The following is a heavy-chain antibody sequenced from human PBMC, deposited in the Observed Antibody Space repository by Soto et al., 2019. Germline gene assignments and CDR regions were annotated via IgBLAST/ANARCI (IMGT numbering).Heavy chain of an antibody. J-gene: IGHJ2*01. CDR1: GYTFTSYD. CDR3: ARDKAGYFDL. CDR2: MNPNSGNT. V-gene: IGHV1-8*01. Sequence: QVQLVQSGAEVKKPGASVKVSFKASGYTFTSYDINWVRQATGQGLEWMGWMNPNSGNTGYAQKFQGRVTMTRVTMTRNTSISTAYMELSSLRSEDTAVYYCARDKAGYFDLWGRGTLVTVSS.